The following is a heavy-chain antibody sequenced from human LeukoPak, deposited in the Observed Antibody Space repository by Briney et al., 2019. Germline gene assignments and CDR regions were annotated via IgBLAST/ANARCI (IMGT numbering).Heavy chain of an antibody. Sequence: PSQTLSLTCTVSGGSISSGSYYWSWIRQLAGKGLEWIGRIYTSGSTNYNPSLKSRVTISVDTSKNQFSLKLSSVTAADTAVYYCARDSNGLYDILDCWGQGTLVTVSS. CDR3: ARDSNGLYDILDC. J-gene: IGHJ4*02. D-gene: IGHD3-9*01. V-gene: IGHV4-61*02. CDR1: GGSISSGSYY. CDR2: IYTSGST.